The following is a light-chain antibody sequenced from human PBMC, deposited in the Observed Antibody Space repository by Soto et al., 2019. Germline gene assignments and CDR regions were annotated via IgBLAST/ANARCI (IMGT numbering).Light chain of an antibody. CDR3: SSYTSSSTLV. CDR1: SSDVGGYNY. CDR2: DVS. Sequence: QSVLTQPASVSGSPGQSITISYTGTSSDVGGYNYVSWYQQHPGKAPKLMIYDVSNRPSGVSNRLSGSKSGNTASLTISGLQAEDEADYYCSSYTSSSTLVFGTGTKVTVL. J-gene: IGLJ1*01. V-gene: IGLV2-14*01.